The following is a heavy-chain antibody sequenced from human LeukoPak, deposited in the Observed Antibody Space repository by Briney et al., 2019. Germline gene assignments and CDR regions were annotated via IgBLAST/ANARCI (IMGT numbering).Heavy chain of an antibody. CDR3: ARDSLEPARFRY. D-gene: IGHD1-14*01. J-gene: IGHJ4*02. V-gene: IGHV3-23*01. CDR1: GFTFSSYA. CDR2: ISGSGRST. Sequence: GGSLRLSCAASGFTFSSYAMSWVRQAPGKGLEWVSAISGSGRSTYYADSVKGRFIISRDNSKNTLYLQMNSLRADDTAVYYCARDSLEPARFRYWGQGTLVTVSS.